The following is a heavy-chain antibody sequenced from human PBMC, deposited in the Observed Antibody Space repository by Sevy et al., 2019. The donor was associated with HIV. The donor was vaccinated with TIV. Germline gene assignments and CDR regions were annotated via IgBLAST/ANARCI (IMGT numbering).Heavy chain of an antibody. CDR1: GGSISSYY. V-gene: IGHV4-59*01. Sequence: SETLSLTCTVSGGSISSYYWSWIRQPPGKGLEWIGYIYYSGSTNYNPSLKSRVTISVDTSKNQFSLKLSSVNAADTAVYYCARQRWLQFGPYYYYDMDVWGKGTTVTVSS. CDR3: ARQRWLQFGPYYYYDMDV. J-gene: IGHJ6*03. CDR2: IYYSGST. D-gene: IGHD5-12*01.